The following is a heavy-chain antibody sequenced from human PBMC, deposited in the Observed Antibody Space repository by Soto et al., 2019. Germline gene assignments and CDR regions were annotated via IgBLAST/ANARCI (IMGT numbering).Heavy chain of an antibody. J-gene: IGHJ4*02. CDR1: GFTFSSYG. CDR2: IWYDGSNK. Sequence: QVQLVESGGGVVQPGRSLRLSCAASGFTFSSYGMHWVRQAPGKGLEWVAVIWYDGSNKYYADSVKGRFTISRDNSKNTLYLQMNSLRAEDTAVYYCARDGQTYYDYSVGYYFDYWGQGTLVTVSS. CDR3: ARDGQTYYDYSVGYYFDY. V-gene: IGHV3-33*01. D-gene: IGHD4-4*01.